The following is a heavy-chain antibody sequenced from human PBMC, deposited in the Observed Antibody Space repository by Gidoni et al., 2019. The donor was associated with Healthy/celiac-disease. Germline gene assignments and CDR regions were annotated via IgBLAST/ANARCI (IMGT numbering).Heavy chain of an antibody. J-gene: IGHJ6*02. CDR3: ARGGPPVYFRSGGGMDV. Sequence: EVQLVESGGGVVRPGGSLRLSCAASGFTFVHYGMSWVRQAPGKGLGWVSGINWNGGSTGDADSVKGRFTISRDNAKNSLYLQMNRLRAEDTALYHCARGGPPVYFRSGGGMDVWGQGTTVTVSS. V-gene: IGHV3-20*01. CDR2: INWNGGST. D-gene: IGHD3-9*01. CDR1: GFTFVHYG.